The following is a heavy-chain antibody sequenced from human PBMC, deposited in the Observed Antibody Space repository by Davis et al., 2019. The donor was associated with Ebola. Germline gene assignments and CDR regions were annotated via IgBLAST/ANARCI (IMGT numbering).Heavy chain of an antibody. J-gene: IGHJ6*02. Sequence: PGGSLRLSCKGSGYSFTSYWIGWVRQMPGKGLEWMGIIYPGDSDTRYSPSFQGQVTISADKSISTAYPQWSSLKASDTAMYYCARLVTTNYYYYGMDVWGQGTTVTVSS. CDR2: IYPGDSDT. D-gene: IGHD4-17*01. CDR1: GYSFTSYW. CDR3: ARLVTTNYYYYGMDV. V-gene: IGHV5-51*01.